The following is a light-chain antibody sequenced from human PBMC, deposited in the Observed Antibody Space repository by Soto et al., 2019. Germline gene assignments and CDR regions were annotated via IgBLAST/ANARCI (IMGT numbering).Light chain of an antibody. J-gene: IGKJ1*01. CDR2: KAS. V-gene: IGKV1-5*03. CDR1: QSISSW. CDR3: QQYNSYPWT. Sequence: DIQMTQSPSTLSASVGDRVTITCRASQSISSWLAWYQQKPGKAPKLLIYKASSLECGVPSRFSGSGPGTEFTLTISSLQPDDFATYYCQQYNSYPWTFGQGTKVEI.